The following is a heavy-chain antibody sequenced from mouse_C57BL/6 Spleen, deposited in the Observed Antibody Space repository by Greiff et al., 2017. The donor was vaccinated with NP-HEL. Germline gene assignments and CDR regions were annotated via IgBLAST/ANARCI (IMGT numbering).Heavy chain of an antibody. J-gene: IGHJ2*01. CDR2: IYPGDGDT. CDR3: AKRGQLSQNFDY. CDR1: GYAFSSSW. V-gene: IGHV1-82*01. D-gene: IGHD3-2*02. Sequence: QVQLQQSGPELVKPGASVKISCKASGYAFSSSWMNWVKQRPGKGLEWIGRIYPGDGDTNYNGKFKGKATLTADKSSSTAYMHLSSLTSEDSAVYCGAKRGQLSQNFDYWGQGTTLTVSS.